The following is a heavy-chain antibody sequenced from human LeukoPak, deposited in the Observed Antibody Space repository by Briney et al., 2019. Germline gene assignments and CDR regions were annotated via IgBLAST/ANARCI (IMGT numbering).Heavy chain of an antibody. CDR2: ISNDGGGT. V-gene: IGHV3-23*01. CDR3: AKGSSGYFVDL. CDR1: GFTFSNFA. J-gene: IGHJ5*02. Sequence: GGSLRLSCAASGFTFSNFAMIWVRQAPGKGLEWVSAISNDGGGTNYADFVKGRFTISRDNSKNTLFLQMNSLRAEDTALYYCAKGSSGYFVDLWGQGTLVTVSS. D-gene: IGHD3-22*01.